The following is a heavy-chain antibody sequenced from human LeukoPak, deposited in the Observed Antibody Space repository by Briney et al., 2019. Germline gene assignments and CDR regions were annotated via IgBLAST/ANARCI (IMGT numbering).Heavy chain of an antibody. CDR1: GFTLNSSA. J-gene: IGHJ4*02. CDR2: INNNGGYT. D-gene: IGHD2-15*01. CDR3: AKQLGYCSDGSCYFPY. V-gene: IGHV3-23*01. Sequence: GSLELSFSASGFTLNSSAMSLVRQAPGKGLEWVPAINNNGGYTYYADSVQGRFTISRDNSKSTLCLQMNSLRAEDTAVYYCAKQLGYCSDGSCYFPYWGQGTLVTVSS.